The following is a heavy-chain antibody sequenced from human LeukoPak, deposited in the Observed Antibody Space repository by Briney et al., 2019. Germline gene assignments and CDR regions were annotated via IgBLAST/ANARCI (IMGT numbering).Heavy chain of an antibody. V-gene: IGHV4-34*01. CDR3: ARGYYGYADY. J-gene: IGHJ4*02. CDR2: INHSGST. D-gene: IGHD3-10*01. CDR1: GGSISSYY. Sequence: SETLSLTCTVSGGSISSYYWSWIRQPPGKGLEWIGEINHSGSTNYNPSLKSRVTISVDTSKNQFSLKLSSVTAADTAVYYCARGYYGYADYWGQGTLVTVSS.